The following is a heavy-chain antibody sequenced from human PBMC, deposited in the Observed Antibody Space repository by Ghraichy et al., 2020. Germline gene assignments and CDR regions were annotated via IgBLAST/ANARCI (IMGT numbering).Heavy chain of an antibody. Sequence: GESLNISCAASGFTFSSHAMNWVRQAPGKRLEWVSSISSSSTYIYYADSLKGRFTISRDDAKNSLYLQMNSLRAEDTAVYYCARVREAVAGTDFDYWGQGTLVTVSS. J-gene: IGHJ4*02. V-gene: IGHV3-21*01. CDR2: ISSSSTYI. CDR3: ARVREAVAGTDFDY. D-gene: IGHD6-19*01. CDR1: GFTFSSHA.